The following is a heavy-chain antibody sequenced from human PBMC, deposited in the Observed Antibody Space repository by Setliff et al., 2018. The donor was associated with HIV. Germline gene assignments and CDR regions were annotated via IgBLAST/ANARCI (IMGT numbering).Heavy chain of an antibody. Sequence: ASVKVSCKASGYTFTGYYLHWVRQAPGQGLEWMGWIIPNSGGTNYAQKFQGWVTMTRDTYISTTYMELSRLRSDDTAVYYCARGGIAAAGTLNYYYYCLDVWGQGTTVTVSS. CDR3: ARGGIAAAGTLNYYYYCLDV. CDR1: GYTFTGYY. V-gene: IGHV1-2*04. CDR2: IIPNSGGT. J-gene: IGHJ6*02. D-gene: IGHD6-13*01.